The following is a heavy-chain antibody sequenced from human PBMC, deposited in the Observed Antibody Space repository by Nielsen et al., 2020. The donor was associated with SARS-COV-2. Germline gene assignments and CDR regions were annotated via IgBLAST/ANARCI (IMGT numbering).Heavy chain of an antibody. Sequence: GGSLRLSCAASGFIFSDYDMKWVRQAPGKGLEWVSYISSSSSTIYYADSVKGRFTISRDNAKNSLYLQMNSLRAEDTAVYYCARDSSGWYALTTYYYYGMDVWGQGTTVTVSS. CDR1: GFIFSDYD. CDR3: ARDSSGWYALTTYYYYGMDV. CDR2: ISSSSSTI. D-gene: IGHD6-19*01. V-gene: IGHV3-48*01. J-gene: IGHJ6*02.